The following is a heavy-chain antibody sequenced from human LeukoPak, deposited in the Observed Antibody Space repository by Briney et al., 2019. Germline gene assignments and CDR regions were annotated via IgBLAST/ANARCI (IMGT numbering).Heavy chain of an antibody. CDR1: GGTFSSYA. V-gene: IGHV1-69*05. Sequence: SVKVSCKASGGTFSSYAISCVRQAPGHGLEWMGRIIPIFGTANYAQKFQARVTITTDESTSTAYMELSSLRSEDTAVYYCARSDSSGHYYYFDYWGQGTLVTVSS. D-gene: IGHD3-22*01. CDR2: IIPIFGTA. J-gene: IGHJ4*02. CDR3: ARSDSSGHYYYFDY.